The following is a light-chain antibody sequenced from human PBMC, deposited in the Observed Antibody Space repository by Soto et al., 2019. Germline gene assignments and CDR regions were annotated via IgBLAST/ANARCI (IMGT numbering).Light chain of an antibody. CDR2: DAS. Sequence: EIVLTQSPATLSLSPGERATLSCRVSQSVSSQLAWYQQKPGQAPRLLIYDASNRATGIPARFSGSGSGTDFTLTISSLEPEDFAVYYCQQRSNWPPLTFGGGTKVDIK. V-gene: IGKV3-11*01. CDR3: QQRSNWPPLT. CDR1: QSVSSQ. J-gene: IGKJ4*01.